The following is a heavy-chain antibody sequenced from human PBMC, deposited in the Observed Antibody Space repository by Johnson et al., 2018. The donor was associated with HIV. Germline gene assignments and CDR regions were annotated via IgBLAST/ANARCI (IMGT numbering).Heavy chain of an antibody. CDR2: IRYDGSNK. Sequence: QVQLVETGGGVVQPGGSLRLSCAASGFTFSSYGMHWVRQVPGKGLEWVAFIRYDGSNKYYAESVKGRFTISRDNFKNTLYLQMNSLKTEDTAVYYCTTGISWYGAITFDIWGQGTMVTVSS. CDR1: GFTFSSYG. V-gene: IGHV3-30*02. D-gene: IGHD3-10*01. J-gene: IGHJ3*02. CDR3: TTGISWYGAITFDI.